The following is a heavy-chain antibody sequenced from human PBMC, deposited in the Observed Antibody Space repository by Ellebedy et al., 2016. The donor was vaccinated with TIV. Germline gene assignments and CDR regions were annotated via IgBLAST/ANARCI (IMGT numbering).Heavy chain of an antibody. CDR2: IVGSGGSR. V-gene: IGHV3-23*01. J-gene: IGHJ4*02. CDR3: AKDRTPGDGYWVFDF. D-gene: IGHD5-18*01. CDR1: GSSFSSYA. Sequence: GESLKISCAASGSSFSSYAMSWVRQAPGKGLEWVSGIVGSGGSRYANSVKGRFTISRDNSKSTLDLQMSSLRAEDTAVYYCAKDRTPGDGYWVFDFWGQGTLVTVST.